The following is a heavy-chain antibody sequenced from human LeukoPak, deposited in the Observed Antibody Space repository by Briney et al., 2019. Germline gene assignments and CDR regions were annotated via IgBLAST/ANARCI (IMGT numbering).Heavy chain of an antibody. V-gene: IGHV3-21*01. CDR1: GFTFSSYE. J-gene: IGHJ4*02. CDR3: ARDGVTMKILEY. Sequence: GGSLRLSCVASGFTFSSYEMNWVRQAPGKGLEWVSSITSSSIYIYYADSVKGRFTISRDNAKNSLYLQMNSLRVEDTAVYYCARDGVTMKILEYWGQGTLVTVSS. D-gene: IGHD3-22*01. CDR2: ITSSSIYI.